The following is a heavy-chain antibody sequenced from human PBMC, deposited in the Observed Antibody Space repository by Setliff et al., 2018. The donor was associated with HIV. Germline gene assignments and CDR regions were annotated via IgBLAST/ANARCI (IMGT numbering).Heavy chain of an antibody. D-gene: IGHD3-10*01. V-gene: IGHV5-51*01. CDR2: IHPRDSDT. J-gene: IGHJ5*02. CDR1: GYSFTSYL. Sequence: PGESLKLSCKGFGYSFTSYLIAWVRQTPGKGLEWMGNIHPRDSDTRYSPSFQGRVTLSVDRSISTAYLQWSSLKASDTAMYYCVRHVSSSAVFDPWGQGTLVTVSS. CDR3: VRHVSSSAVFDP.